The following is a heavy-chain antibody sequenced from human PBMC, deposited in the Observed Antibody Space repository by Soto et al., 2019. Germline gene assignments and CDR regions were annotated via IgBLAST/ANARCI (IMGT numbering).Heavy chain of an antibody. Sequence: QVQLVESGGGVVQPGRSLRLSCAASGFTFSSYGMHWVRQAPGKGLEWVAVIWYDGSNKYYADSVKGRFTISRDNSKNALYLQMNSLRAEDTAVYYCARGESMRWLGGFDYWGQGTLVTVSS. J-gene: IGHJ4*02. V-gene: IGHV3-33*01. CDR1: GFTFSSYG. CDR3: ARGESMRWLGGFDY. D-gene: IGHD5-12*01. CDR2: IWYDGSNK.